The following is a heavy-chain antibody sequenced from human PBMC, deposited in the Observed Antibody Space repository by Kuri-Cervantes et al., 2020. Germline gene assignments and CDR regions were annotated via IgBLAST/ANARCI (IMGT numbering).Heavy chain of an antibody. V-gene: IGHV1-45*02. CDR2: ITPFNGNT. Sequence: SVKVSCKASGYTFTYRYLHWVRQAPGQALEWMGWITPFNGNTNYAQKFQDRVTITRNTSISTAYMELSSLRSEDTAVYYCARGLVRRYSGYDYWFDPWGQGTLVTVSS. CDR1: GYTFTYRY. D-gene: IGHD5-12*01. J-gene: IGHJ5*02. CDR3: ARGLVRRYSGYDYWFDP.